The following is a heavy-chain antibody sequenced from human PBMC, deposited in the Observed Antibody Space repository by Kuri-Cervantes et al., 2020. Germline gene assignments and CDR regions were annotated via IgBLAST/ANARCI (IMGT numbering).Heavy chain of an antibody. CDR1: GFTFSSYA. CDR2: ISYDGSNK. Sequence: GESLKISCAASGFTFSSYAMHWVRQAPGKGLEWVAVISYDGSNKYYADSVKGRFTISRDNSKNTLYLQMNSLRAEDTAVYYCAKVLITMVRGVQPYFDYWGQGTLVTVSS. V-gene: IGHV3-30-3*01. D-gene: IGHD3-10*01. CDR3: AKVLITMVRGVQPYFDY. J-gene: IGHJ4*02.